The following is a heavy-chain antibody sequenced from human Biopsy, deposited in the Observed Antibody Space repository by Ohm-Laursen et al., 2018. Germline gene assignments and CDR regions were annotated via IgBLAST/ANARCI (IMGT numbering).Heavy chain of an antibody. CDR3: GKATDGKRYGMDV. CDR1: GYTFIAYN. V-gene: IGHV1-2*02. Sequence: ASVKVSCKASGYTFIAYNISWVRQAPGQGLEWMGWITPASGGTDYAQKFRGSVSMTTDKSISTVYMELKSLTSDDAAVYYCGKATDGKRYGMDVWGQGTTVTVSS. CDR2: ITPASGGT. D-gene: IGHD5-24*01. J-gene: IGHJ6*02.